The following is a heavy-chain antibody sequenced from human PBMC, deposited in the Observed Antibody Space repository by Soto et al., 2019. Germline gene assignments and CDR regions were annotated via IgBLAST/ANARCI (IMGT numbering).Heavy chain of an antibody. J-gene: IGHJ4*02. D-gene: IGHD3-9*01. CDR2: ISAYNGNT. Sequence: GASVKVSCKASGYTFTSYGISWVRQAPGQGLEWMGWISAYNGNTNYAQKLQGRVTMTTDTSTSTAYMELRSLRSDDTAVYYCARADYDILTGYSPFDYWGQGTLVTVSS. CDR3: ARADYDILTGYSPFDY. CDR1: GYTFTSYG. V-gene: IGHV1-18*01.